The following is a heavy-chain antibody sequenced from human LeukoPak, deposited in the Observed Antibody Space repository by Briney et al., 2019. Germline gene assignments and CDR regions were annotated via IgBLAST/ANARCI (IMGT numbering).Heavy chain of an antibody. CDR1: VYNFTSSG. J-gene: IGHJ4*02. Sequence: ASVKVSCKTSVYNFTSSGITWVRQAPEQGLDWMGWISTYNGYSKYAQNLQGRVTMTADTSTSTAYMELSSLRSDDTAVYYCAKNSSGGYSDYWGQGTLVTVSS. D-gene: IGHD6-19*01. CDR3: AKNSSGGYSDY. V-gene: IGHV1-18*01. CDR2: ISTYNGYS.